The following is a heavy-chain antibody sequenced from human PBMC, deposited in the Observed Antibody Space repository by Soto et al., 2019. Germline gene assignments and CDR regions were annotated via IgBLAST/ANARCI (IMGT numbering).Heavy chain of an antibody. D-gene: IGHD2-2*01. J-gene: IGHJ4*02. Sequence: QVQLVQSGAEVKKPGASVKVSCKASGYTFTSYDINWVRQATGQGLEWMGWMNPNSGNTGYAQKFQGRVTMTRNTPISTAYMELGSLRSEDTAVYYCAGSYCISTSCSPLLGWWGQGTLVTVSS. CDR1: GYTFTSYD. V-gene: IGHV1-8*01. CDR3: AGSYCISTSCSPLLGW. CDR2: MNPNSGNT.